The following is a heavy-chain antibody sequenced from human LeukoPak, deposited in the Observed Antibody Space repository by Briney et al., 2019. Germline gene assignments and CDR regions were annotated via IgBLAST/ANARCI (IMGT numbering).Heavy chain of an antibody. D-gene: IGHD3-10*01. CDR2: ISYDGSNK. V-gene: IGHV3-30-3*01. J-gene: IGHJ3*02. CDR1: GFTFSSYA. CDR3: ARGRFGELYDAFDI. Sequence: GRSLRLSCAASGFTFSSYAMHWVRQAPGKRLEWVAVISYDGSNKYYADSVKGRFTISRDNSKNTLYLQMNSLRAEDTAVYYCARGRFGELYDAFDIWGQGTMVTVSS.